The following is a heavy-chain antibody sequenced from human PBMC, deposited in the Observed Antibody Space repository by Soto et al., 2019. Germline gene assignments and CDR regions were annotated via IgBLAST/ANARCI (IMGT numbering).Heavy chain of an antibody. V-gene: IGHV1-46*01. J-gene: IGHJ6*02. D-gene: IGHD3-10*01. CDR1: GYTFSNYY. CDR3: ARGEQYYYGSGSYLLGGGNYYGMDV. Sequence: ASVKVSCKASGYTFSNYYVHWVRQAPGQGLEWMGLINPNGGSSTYAQKFQGRVTMTRDTSTTTVYMELSSLRAEDTAVYYCARGEQYYYGSGSYLLGGGNYYGMDVWGQGTTVTVSS. CDR2: INPNGGSS.